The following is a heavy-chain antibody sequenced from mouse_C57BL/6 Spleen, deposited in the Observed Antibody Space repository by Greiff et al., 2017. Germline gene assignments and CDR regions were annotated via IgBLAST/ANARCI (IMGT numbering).Heavy chain of an antibody. Sequence: QVQLKQSGAELVKPGASVKISCKASGYAFSSYWMNWVKQRPGQGLEWIGQIYPGDGDTNYNGKFKGKATLTADTSSSTAYMQLSSLTSEDSAVYYCACGSSSWYFDFWGTGTTVTVSS. D-gene: IGHD1-1*01. V-gene: IGHV1-80*01. J-gene: IGHJ1*03. CDR2: IYPGDGDT. CDR1: GYAFSSYW. CDR3: ACGSSSWYFDF.